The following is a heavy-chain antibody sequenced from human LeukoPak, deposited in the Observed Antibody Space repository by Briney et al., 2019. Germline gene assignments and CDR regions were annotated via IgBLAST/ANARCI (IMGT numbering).Heavy chain of an antibody. CDR3: ATDLTMIVVARTSAFDI. CDR1: GYTFTSYY. V-gene: IGHV1-24*01. CDR2: FDPEDGET. Sequence: GASVKVSCKASGYTFTSYYMHWVRQAPGKGLEWMGGFDPEDGETIYAQKFQGRVTMTEDTSTDTAYMELSSLRSEDTAVYYCATDLTMIVVARTSAFDIWGQGTMVTVSS. D-gene: IGHD3-22*01. J-gene: IGHJ3*02.